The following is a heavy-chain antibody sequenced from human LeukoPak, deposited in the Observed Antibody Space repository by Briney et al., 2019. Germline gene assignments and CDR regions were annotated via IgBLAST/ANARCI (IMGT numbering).Heavy chain of an antibody. V-gene: IGHV4-30-2*01. D-gene: IGHD3-3*01. CDR1: GGSISSGGYY. J-gene: IGHJ4*02. Sequence: PSETLSLTCTVSGGSISSGGYYWSWIRQPPGKGLEWIGYIYHSGSTYYNPSLKSRVTISVDRSKNQFSLKLSSVTAADTAVYYCARVYARRFLKPMYYFDYWGQGTLVTVSS. CDR2: IYHSGST. CDR3: ARVYARRFLKPMYYFDY.